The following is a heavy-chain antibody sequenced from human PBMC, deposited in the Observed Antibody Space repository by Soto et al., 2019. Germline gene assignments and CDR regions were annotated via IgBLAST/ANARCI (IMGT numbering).Heavy chain of an antibody. Sequence: SETLSLTCTVSGGSIRDYYCNWIRQPAGKGLEWIGRIDTSGSTNYNPPLKSRVTMSVDTSNQEFSLKLSSVTAADTALYSFARGGQDFWSGPFDYWGRGALVTVSS. CDR1: GGSIRDYY. D-gene: IGHD3-3*01. CDR2: IDTSGST. J-gene: IGHJ4*02. CDR3: ARGGQDFWSGPFDY. V-gene: IGHV4-4*07.